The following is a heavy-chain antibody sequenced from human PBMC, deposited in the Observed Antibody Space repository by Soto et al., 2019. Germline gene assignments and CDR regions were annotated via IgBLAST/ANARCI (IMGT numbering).Heavy chain of an antibody. Sequence: VKVSCKASGYTFANYALHWLRQAPGQRLEWMGWINTGNARTQYSQTFQDRITITRDTSATTAYMELGSLASEDTAVYYCAREGALGGPNWFDPWGQGTLVTVSS. CDR2: INTGNART. D-gene: IGHD3-16*01. CDR3: AREGALGGPNWFDP. V-gene: IGHV1-3*04. J-gene: IGHJ5*02. CDR1: GYTFANYA.